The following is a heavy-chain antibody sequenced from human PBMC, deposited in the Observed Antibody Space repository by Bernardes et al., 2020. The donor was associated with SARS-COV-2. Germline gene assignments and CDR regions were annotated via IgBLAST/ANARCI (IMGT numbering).Heavy chain of an antibody. CDR3: AIQRWLRGWFDP. D-gene: IGHD5-18*01. CDR2: IYYSGST. V-gene: IGHV4-39*01. CDR1: GGSISSSSYY. J-gene: IGHJ5*02. Sequence: SETLSLTCTVSGGSISSSSYYWGWIRQPPGKGLEWIGSIYYSGSTYYNPSLKSRVTISVDTSKNQFSLKLSPVTAADTAVYYCAIQRWLRGWFDPWGQGTLVTVSS.